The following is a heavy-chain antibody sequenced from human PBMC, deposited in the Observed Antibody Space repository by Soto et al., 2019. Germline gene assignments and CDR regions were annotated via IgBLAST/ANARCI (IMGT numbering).Heavy chain of an antibody. Sequence: PSETLSLTCAVYGGSFSGYYWSWIRQPPGKGLEWIGEINHSGSTNYNPSLKSRVTISVDTSKNQFSLKLSSVTAADTAVYYCARGSKDYVWGSYRSALDYWGQGTLVTVSS. J-gene: IGHJ4*02. CDR2: INHSGST. CDR1: GGSFSGYY. V-gene: IGHV4-34*01. CDR3: ARGSKDYVWGSYRSALDY. D-gene: IGHD3-16*02.